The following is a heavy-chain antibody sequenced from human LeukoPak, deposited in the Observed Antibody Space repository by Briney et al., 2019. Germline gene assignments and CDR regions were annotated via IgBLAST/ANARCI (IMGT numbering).Heavy chain of an antibody. J-gene: IGHJ4*02. Sequence: SVKVSCKASGYTFTSYDINWVRQATGQGLEWMGWMNPNSGNTGYAQKFQGRVTITRNTSISTAYMELSSLRSEDTAVYYCARGPHILTTVSETGDYWGQGALVTVSS. CDR3: ARGPHILTTVSETGDY. V-gene: IGHV1-8*03. CDR1: GYTFTSYD. D-gene: IGHD4-11*01. CDR2: MNPNSGNT.